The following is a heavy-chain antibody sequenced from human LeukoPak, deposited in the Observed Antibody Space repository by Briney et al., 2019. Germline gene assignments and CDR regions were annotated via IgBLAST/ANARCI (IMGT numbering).Heavy chain of an antibody. Sequence: PGGSLRLSCAASGFTFSSYWMNWVRQAPGKGLEWVSNIKQDGSEKYYVDSVKGRFTISRDNAKNSLYLQMNSLRAEDTAVYYCARGRGGRNGAFDIWGQGTMVTVSS. CDR1: GFTFSSYW. V-gene: IGHV3-7*01. J-gene: IGHJ3*02. D-gene: IGHD4-23*01. CDR2: IKQDGSEK. CDR3: ARGRGGRNGAFDI.